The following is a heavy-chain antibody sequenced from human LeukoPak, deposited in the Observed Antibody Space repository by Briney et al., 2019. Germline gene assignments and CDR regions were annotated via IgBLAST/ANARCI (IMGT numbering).Heavy chain of an antibody. Sequence: ASVKVSCKASGYTFTSYAISWVRQAPGQGLEWMGRISAYNGNTNYAQKFQGRVTTTTDASTTTAYMELRSLRSDDTAVYYCARPNDSGWPLGVMDVWGQGTTVTVSS. CDR2: ISAYNGNT. D-gene: IGHD6-19*01. V-gene: IGHV1-18*01. CDR3: ARPNDSGWPLGVMDV. CDR1: GYTFTSYA. J-gene: IGHJ6*02.